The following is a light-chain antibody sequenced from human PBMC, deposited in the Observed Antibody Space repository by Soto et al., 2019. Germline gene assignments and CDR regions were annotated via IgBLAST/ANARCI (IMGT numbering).Light chain of an antibody. Sequence: QSALTQPASVSGSPGQSITISCTGTNSDIGGYSYVSWYQQYPGKAPKLIVYDVSDGPSGVSNRFSGAKSGNTASLTISGLQAEDEADYYCSSYASGSHVLFGGGTKLTVL. J-gene: IGLJ2*01. V-gene: IGLV2-14*01. CDR1: NSDIGGYSY. CDR2: DVS. CDR3: SSYASGSHVL.